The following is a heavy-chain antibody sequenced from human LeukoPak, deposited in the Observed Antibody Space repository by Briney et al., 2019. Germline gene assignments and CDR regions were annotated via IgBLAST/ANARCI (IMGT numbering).Heavy chain of an antibody. J-gene: IGHJ5*02. CDR3: ARDFRLAVNSFDP. V-gene: IGHV1-2*02. CDR2: INPNSGGT. CDR1: GYTFTGYY. Sequence: ASVKVSCKASGYTFTGYYMHWVRQAPGQGLEWMGWINPNSGGTNYAQKFQGRVTMTRDTSISTAYMELSRLRSDDTAVYYCARDFRLAVNSFDPWGQGTLVTVSS. D-gene: IGHD3-10*01.